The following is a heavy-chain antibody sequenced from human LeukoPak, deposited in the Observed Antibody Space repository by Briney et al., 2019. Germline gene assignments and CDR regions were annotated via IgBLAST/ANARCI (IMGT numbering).Heavy chain of an antibody. V-gene: IGHV3-21*01. Sequence: GGSLRLSCAASGFTFSSYSMNWVRQAPGKGLEWVSSISSSSSYIYYADSVEGRFTISRDNAKNSLYLQMNSLRAEDTAVYYCARDSSFIAVAGTEYYFDYWGQGTLVTVSS. CDR1: GFTFSSYS. CDR2: ISSSSSYI. J-gene: IGHJ4*02. CDR3: ARDSSFIAVAGTEYYFDY. D-gene: IGHD6-19*01.